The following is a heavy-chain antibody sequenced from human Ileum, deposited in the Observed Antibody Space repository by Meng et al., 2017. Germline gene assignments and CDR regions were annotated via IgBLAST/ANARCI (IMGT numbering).Heavy chain of an antibody. CDR1: GYTFSNYA. Sequence: QLQLVQSGAEVKKPGASVKVSCKASGYTFSNYAMNWVRQAPGQRLEWMGWINAGNGDTKYSQKFQGRVTITRDTSASTGYMELSSLRSEDTAVYYCARFSSGYFFGYWGQGTLVTVSS. J-gene: IGHJ4*02. V-gene: IGHV1-3*01. D-gene: IGHD3-22*01. CDR3: ARFSSGYFFGY. CDR2: INAGNGDT.